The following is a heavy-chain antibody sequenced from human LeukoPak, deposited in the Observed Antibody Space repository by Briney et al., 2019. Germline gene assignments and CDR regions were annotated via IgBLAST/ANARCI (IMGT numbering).Heavy chain of an antibody. Sequence: SETLSLTCAVSGGSLSGSYCTWIRQSPGKGLEWIGEINHSGRTNYNPSLGKRASISVDTSKRQFSLTLTFVTAADTAVYYCAGDPCSTINCPLRFWGQGTLVTVSS. D-gene: IGHD2-2*01. CDR1: GGSLSGSY. CDR3: AGDPCSTINCPLRF. V-gene: IGHV4-34*01. CDR2: INHSGRT. J-gene: IGHJ4*02.